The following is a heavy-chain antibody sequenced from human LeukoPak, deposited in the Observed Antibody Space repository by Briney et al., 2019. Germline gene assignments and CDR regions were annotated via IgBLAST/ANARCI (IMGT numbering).Heavy chain of an antibody. D-gene: IGHD6-19*01. V-gene: IGHV3-7*01. CDR1: GFSLSDYW. CDR2: IKQDGSEK. CDR3: VGGTGWLPLT. Sequence: PGGSLRLSCAASGFSLSDYWMNWVRQTPGKGPEWLANIKQDGSEKNYVESVNGRFIISRDNAKNSGYLQMNSLRAEDTAVYYCVGGTGWLPLTWGQGTLVTVSS. J-gene: IGHJ5*01.